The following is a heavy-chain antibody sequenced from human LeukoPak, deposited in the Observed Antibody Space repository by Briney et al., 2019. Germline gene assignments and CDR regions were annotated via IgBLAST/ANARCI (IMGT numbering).Heavy chain of an antibody. V-gene: IGHV4-59*01. CDR2: IYYSGST. CDR1: GGSISSYY. J-gene: IGHJ4*02. D-gene: IGHD5-18*01. CDR3: AREVIDTAMVILDY. Sequence: PSETLSLTCTVSGGSISSYYWSWIRQPPGKGLEWIWYIYYSGSTNYNPSLKSRVTISVDTSKNQFSLKLSSVTAADTAVYYCAREVIDTAMVILDYWGQGTLVTVSS.